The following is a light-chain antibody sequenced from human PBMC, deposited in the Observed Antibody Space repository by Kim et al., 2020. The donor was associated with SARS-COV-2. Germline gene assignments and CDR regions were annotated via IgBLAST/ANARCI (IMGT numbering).Light chain of an antibody. CDR2: DAS. J-gene: IGKJ2*01. V-gene: IGKV3-11*01. Sequence: LSLSPGASATRSCRASQSVTSDLAWYQARPGQAPRLLIYDASKRATGVPARFSGSGSGTDFTLTISSLDPEDFAVYYCQQRNSWPSFGQGTKLEI. CDR1: QSVTSD. CDR3: QQRNSWPS.